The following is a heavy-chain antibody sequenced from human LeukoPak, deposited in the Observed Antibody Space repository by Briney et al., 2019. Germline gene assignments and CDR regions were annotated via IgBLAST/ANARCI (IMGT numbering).Heavy chain of an antibody. V-gene: IGHV3-7*01. J-gene: IGHJ4*02. D-gene: IGHD6-6*01. CDR2: IKGDGSEK. CDR1: GFTFSSYW. CDR3: ASPAKYSDTWYFDY. Sequence: GGSLRLSCAASGFTFSSYWMSWVRQAPGKGLEWVANIKGDGSEKYYVDSVKGRFTISRDNAKNSLYLQINSLRAEDTAVYYCASPAKYSDTWYFDYWGQGTLVTVSS.